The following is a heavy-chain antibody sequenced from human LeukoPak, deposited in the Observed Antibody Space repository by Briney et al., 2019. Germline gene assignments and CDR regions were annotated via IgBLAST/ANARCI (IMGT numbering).Heavy chain of an antibody. J-gene: IGHJ5*02. CDR2: IYNSGRT. V-gene: IGHV4-59*02. CDR3: AREGSGSYYNWFDP. D-gene: IGHD3-10*01. Sequence: SETLSLTCTVSGDSVIYPYWNWLRQPPGKGLEWIGHIYNSGRTNYNPSLKSRVTISVDTSRNQFSLKLSSVTAADTAVYYCAREGSGSYYNWFDPWGQGTLVTVSS. CDR1: GDSVIYPY.